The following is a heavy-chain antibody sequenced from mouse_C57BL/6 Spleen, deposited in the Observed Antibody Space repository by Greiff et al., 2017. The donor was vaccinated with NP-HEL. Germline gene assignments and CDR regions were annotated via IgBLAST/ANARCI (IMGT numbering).Heavy chain of an antibody. CDR3: ARGTTVVAPCYDAMDY. CDR2: IDPANGNT. Sequence: VTLKESVAELVRPGASVKLSCTASGFNIKNTYMHWVKQRPEQGLEWIGRIDPANGNTKYAPKFQGKATITADTSSNTAYLQLSSLTSEDTAIYYCARGTTVVAPCYDAMDYWGQGTSVTVSS. J-gene: IGHJ4*01. D-gene: IGHD1-1*01. CDR1: GFNIKNTY. V-gene: IGHV14-3*01.